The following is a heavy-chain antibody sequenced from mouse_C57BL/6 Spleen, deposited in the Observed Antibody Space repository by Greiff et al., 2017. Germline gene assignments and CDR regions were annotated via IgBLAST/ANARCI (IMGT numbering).Heavy chain of an antibody. CDR3: AREDYYSKGYAMDY. CDR1: GYSITSGYY. CDR2: ISYDGSN. J-gene: IGHJ4*01. V-gene: IGHV3-6*01. D-gene: IGHD2-5*01. Sequence: EVKVEESGPGLVKPSQSLSLTCSVTGYSITSGYYWNWIRQFPGNKLEWMGYISYDGSNNYNPSLKNRISITRDTSKNQFFLKLNSVTTEDTATYYCAREDYYSKGYAMDYWGQGTSVTVSS.